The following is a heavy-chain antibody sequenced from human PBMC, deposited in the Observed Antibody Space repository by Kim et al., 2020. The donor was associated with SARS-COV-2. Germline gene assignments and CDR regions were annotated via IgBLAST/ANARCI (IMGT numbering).Heavy chain of an antibody. CDR3: SRGRDPAYGMDV. J-gene: IGHJ6*02. V-gene: IGHV4-59*13. CDR1: DGSINIYY. D-gene: IGHD2-21*02. CDR2: IYYTGRT. Sequence: SETLSLTCTISDGSINIYYWNWVRQSPGNGLEWLGHIYYTGRTTYNASLGGRISMSLDTSKNQFSLRLTSVTAADTARYYCSRGRDPAYGMDVWGPGTSV.